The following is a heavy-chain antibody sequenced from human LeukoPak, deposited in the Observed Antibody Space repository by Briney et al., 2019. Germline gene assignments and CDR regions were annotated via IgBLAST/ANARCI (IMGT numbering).Heavy chain of an antibody. J-gene: IGHJ6*02. CDR3: ARAKAYYDFWSGYSYYYYGMDV. V-gene: IGHV4-59*01. D-gene: IGHD3-3*01. CDR2: IYYSGST. CDR1: GGSISSYY. Sequence: SETLSLTCTVSGGSISSYYWSWIRQPPGKGLEWTGYIYYSGSTNYNPSLKSRVTISVDTSKNQFSLKLSSVTAADTAVYYCARAKAYYDFWSGYSYYYYGMDVWGQGTTVTVSS.